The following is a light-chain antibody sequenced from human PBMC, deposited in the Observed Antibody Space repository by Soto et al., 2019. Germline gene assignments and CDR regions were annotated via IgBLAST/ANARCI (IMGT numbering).Light chain of an antibody. Sequence: QSVMTQPPSVSAAPGQRVTISCSGSSSNIGGNSVSWYQQLPGTAPKLLIYDDDKRPSGIPDRFSGSKSGTSATLGITGFQTGDEAEYYCGSWDSSLSADVFGTGTKLTVL. J-gene: IGLJ1*01. V-gene: IGLV1-51*01. CDR2: DDD. CDR1: SSNIGGNS. CDR3: GSWDSSLSADV.